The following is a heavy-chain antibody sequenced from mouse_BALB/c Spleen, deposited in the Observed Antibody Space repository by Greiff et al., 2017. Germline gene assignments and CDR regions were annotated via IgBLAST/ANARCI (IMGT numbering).Heavy chain of an antibody. CDR1: GFTFTDYY. Sequence: EVKVVESGGGLVQPGGSLRLSCATSGFTFTDYYMSWVRQPPGKALEWLGFIRNKANGYTTEYSASVKGRFTISRDNSQSILYLQMNTLRAEDSATYYCARSSYGNYFAYWGQGTLVTVSA. CDR3: ARSSYGNYFAY. D-gene: IGHD2-10*02. CDR2: IRNKANGYTT. J-gene: IGHJ3*01. V-gene: IGHV7-3*02.